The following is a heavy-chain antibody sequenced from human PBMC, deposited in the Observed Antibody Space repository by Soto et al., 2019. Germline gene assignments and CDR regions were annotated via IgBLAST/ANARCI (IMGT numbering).Heavy chain of an antibody. Sequence: LSLTCTVSGGSISSGDYYWSWIRQPPGKGLEWIGYIYYSGSTYYNPSLKSRVTISVDTSKNQFSLKLSSVTAADTAVYYCAREFVSGHQFDPWGQGTLVTVSS. CDR2: IYYSGST. V-gene: IGHV4-30-4*01. J-gene: IGHJ5*02. CDR1: GGSISSGDYY. CDR3: AREFVSGHQFDP.